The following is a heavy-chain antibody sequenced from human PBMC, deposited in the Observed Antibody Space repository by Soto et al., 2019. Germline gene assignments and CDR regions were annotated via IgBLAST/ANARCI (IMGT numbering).Heavy chain of an antibody. CDR2: IYYSGFP. Sequence: SETLSLTCTVSGGSRNSHYWSWIRQPPGKRLEWLGYIYYSGFPTYNPSLKGRLTISVDTSKNQFSLRLSAVTSADTAVYYCARGGAHYNWFGPWGQGTLVSVSS. CDR3: ARGGAHYNWFGP. V-gene: IGHV4-59*11. J-gene: IGHJ5*02. D-gene: IGHD3-16*01. CDR1: GGSRNSHY.